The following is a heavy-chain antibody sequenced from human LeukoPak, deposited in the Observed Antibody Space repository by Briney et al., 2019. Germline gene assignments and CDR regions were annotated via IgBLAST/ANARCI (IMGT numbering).Heavy chain of an antibody. CDR1: GFTFSGYA. D-gene: IGHD3-10*01. V-gene: IGHV3-30*02. Sequence: PGGSLRLSCAASGFTFSGYAMHWVRQAPGKGLEWVAFIRYDGSNKYYADSVKGRFTISRDNAKNSPYLQMNSLRAEDTAVYYCAKEARMVRGVIIKSQPEANFDYWGQGTLVTVSS. J-gene: IGHJ4*02. CDR3: AKEARMVRGVIIKSQPEANFDY. CDR2: IRYDGSNK.